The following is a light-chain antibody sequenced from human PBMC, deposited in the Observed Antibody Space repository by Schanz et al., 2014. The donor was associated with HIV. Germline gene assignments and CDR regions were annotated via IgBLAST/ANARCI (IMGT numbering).Light chain of an antibody. J-gene: IGKJ2*01. CDR2: AAS. CDR1: QNIGKW. CDR3: LQYSDNAYT. Sequence: DVQMTQSPTTLSASVGDRVTITCRASQNIGKWLTWYQQKPGKAPKLLIQAASTLLHGVPSRFSGSGSGTDFTLTINSLQPDDFATYYCLQYSDNAYTFGQGTKLEVK. V-gene: IGKV1-5*01.